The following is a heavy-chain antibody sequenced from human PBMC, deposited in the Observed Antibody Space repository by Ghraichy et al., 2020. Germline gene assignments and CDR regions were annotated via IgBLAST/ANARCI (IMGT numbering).Heavy chain of an antibody. CDR3: ARGGRRYCSGGSCYRDY. J-gene: IGHJ4*02. CDR2: INHSGST. V-gene: IGHV4-34*01. CDR1: GGSFSGYY. D-gene: IGHD2-15*01. Sequence: SETLSLTCAVYGGSFSGYYWSWIRQPPGKGLEWIGEINHSGSTNYNPSLKSRVTISVDTSKNQFSLKLSSVTAADTAVYYCARGGRRYCSGGSCYRDYWGQGTLVTVSS.